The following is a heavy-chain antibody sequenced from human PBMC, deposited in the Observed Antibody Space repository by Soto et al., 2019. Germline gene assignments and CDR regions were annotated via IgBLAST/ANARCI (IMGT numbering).Heavy chain of an antibody. CDR2: IYYSGST. CDR3: ARDTYYYYGMDV. CDR1: GGSISSSSYY. Sequence: SETLSLTCTVSGGSISSSSYYWGWIRQPPGKGLEWIGSIYYSGSTYYNPSLKSRVTISVDTSKNQFSLKLSSVTAADTAVYYCARDTYYYYGMDVWGQGTTVTVSS. V-gene: IGHV4-39*07. J-gene: IGHJ6*02.